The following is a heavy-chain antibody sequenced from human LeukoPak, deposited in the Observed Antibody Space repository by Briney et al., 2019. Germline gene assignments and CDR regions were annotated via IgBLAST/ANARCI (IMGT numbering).Heavy chain of an antibody. CDR1: GFTFSDYD. CDR3: AKHSYDNCLEY. CDR2: ISYHGSNQ. J-gene: IGHJ4*02. V-gene: IGHV3-30*18. D-gene: IGHD3-10*01. Sequence: PGGSLRLSCAASGFTFSDYDMHWVRQAPGKGLEWLALISYHGSNQYYADSMKGRFTVSRDNSKNTLYLQMNSLRTEDTAVYYCAKHSYDNCLEYWGQGTLVTVSS.